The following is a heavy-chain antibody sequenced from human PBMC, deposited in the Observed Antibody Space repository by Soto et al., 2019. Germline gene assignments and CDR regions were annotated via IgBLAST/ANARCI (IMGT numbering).Heavy chain of an antibody. V-gene: IGHV4-59*01. Sequence: SETLSLTCTVSGGSISSYYWSWIRQPPGKGLGWIGYIYYSGSTNYNPSLKSRVTISVDTSKNQFSLKLSSVTAADTAVYYCARAPFGSGSYYGFDPWGQGTLVTVSS. J-gene: IGHJ5*02. D-gene: IGHD3-10*01. CDR1: GGSISSYY. CDR3: ARAPFGSGSYYGFDP. CDR2: IYYSGST.